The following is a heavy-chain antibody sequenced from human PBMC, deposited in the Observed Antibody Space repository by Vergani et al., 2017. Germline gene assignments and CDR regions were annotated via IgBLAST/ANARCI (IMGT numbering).Heavy chain of an antibody. CDR3: ARRGGYQYYDFWSGPRSDYYYYYYMDV. J-gene: IGHJ6*03. CDR1: GFTVSSNY. Sequence: EVQLVESGGGLVQPGGSLRLSCAASGFTVSSNYMSWVRQAPGKGLEWVSVIYSGGSTYYADSVKGRFTISRDNSKNTLYLQMNSLRAEDTAVYYCARRGGYQYYDFWSGPRSDYYYYYYMDVWGKGTTVTVSS. V-gene: IGHV3-66*04. CDR2: IYSGGST. D-gene: IGHD3-3*01.